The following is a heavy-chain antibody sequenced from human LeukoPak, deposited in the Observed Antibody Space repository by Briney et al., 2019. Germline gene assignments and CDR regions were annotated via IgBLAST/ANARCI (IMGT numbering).Heavy chain of an antibody. J-gene: IGHJ4*02. CDR1: GFTFDDYA. Sequence: GGSLRLSCAASGFTFDDYAMHWVRQAPGKGLEWVSLFSGDGGSTYYADSVKGRFTISRDNSKNSLYLQMNSLRTEDTALYYCAKGGARWLQLYYFDYWGQGTLVTVSS. CDR2: FSGDGGST. D-gene: IGHD5-24*01. CDR3: AKGGARWLQLYYFDY. V-gene: IGHV3-43*02.